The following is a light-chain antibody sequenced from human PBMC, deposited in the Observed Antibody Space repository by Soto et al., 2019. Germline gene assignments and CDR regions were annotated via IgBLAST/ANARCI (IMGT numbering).Light chain of an antibody. Sequence: EIVLTQSPGTLSLSPGERATLSCRASQSVSSSYLAWYQQKPGQAPRLLIYGASSRATGIPDRFSGSGSGTDFTLTISRLEPEDVAVYYCQQYGSSLGYTFGQGTKVEIK. CDR1: QSVSSSY. CDR2: GAS. V-gene: IGKV3-20*01. J-gene: IGKJ2*01. CDR3: QQYGSSLGYT.